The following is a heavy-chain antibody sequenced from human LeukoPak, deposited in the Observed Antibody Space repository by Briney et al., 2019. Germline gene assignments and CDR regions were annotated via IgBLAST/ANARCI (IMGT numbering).Heavy chain of an antibody. D-gene: IGHD3-9*01. V-gene: IGHV1-2*02. CDR1: GYTFAGYY. CDR3: ARHRGRYFDWLL. Sequence: ASVKVSCKASGYTFAGYYMHWVRQAPGQGHEWMGWINPNSGGTNYAQKFQGRVTMTRDTSISTAYMELSRLRSDDTAVYYCARHRGRYFDWLLWGQGTLVTVSS. CDR2: INPNSGGT. J-gene: IGHJ4*02.